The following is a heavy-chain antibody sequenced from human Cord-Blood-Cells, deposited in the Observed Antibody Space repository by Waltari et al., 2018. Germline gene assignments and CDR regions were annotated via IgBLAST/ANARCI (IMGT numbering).Heavy chain of an antibody. CDR3: ARLAAAAADY. V-gene: IGHV4-39*07. J-gene: IGHJ4*02. D-gene: IGHD6-13*01. CDR2: IYYSGST. Sequence: QLQLQESGPGLVKPSETLSLTCTVSGGSISSSSYYWGWIRQPPGKGLEGIGSIYYSGSTYYNPSLKSRVTISVDTSKNQFSLKLSSVTAADTAVYYCARLAAAAADYWGQGTLVTVSS. CDR1: GGSISSSSYY.